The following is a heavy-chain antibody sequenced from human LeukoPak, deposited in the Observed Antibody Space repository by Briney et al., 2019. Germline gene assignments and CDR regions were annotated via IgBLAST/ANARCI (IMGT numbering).Heavy chain of an antibody. CDR3: ARGPHYYYGSGSYLT. Sequence: GGSLRLSCAASGFTFSSYEMNWVRQAPGKGLEWVSYISSSGSTIYYADSVKGRFTISRDNAKNSLYLQMNSLRAEDTAVYYCARGPHYYYGSGSYLTWGQGTLVTVSS. V-gene: IGHV3-48*03. CDR2: ISSSGSTI. J-gene: IGHJ4*02. CDR1: GFTFSSYE. D-gene: IGHD3-10*01.